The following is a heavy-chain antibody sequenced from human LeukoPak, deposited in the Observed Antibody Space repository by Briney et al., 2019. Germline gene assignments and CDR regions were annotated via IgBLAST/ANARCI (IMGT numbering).Heavy chain of an antibody. Sequence: GGSLRLSCAASGFTFSSYSMNWVRQAPGKGLEWVSSISSSSSYIYYADSVKGRFTISRDNAKNSLYLQMNSLRAEDTAVYYCARGADQVIVVPTAEYFQHWGQGTLVTVSS. D-gene: IGHD3-22*01. CDR3: ARGADQVIVVPTAEYFQH. V-gene: IGHV3-21*01. CDR1: GFTFSSYS. J-gene: IGHJ1*01. CDR2: ISSSSSYI.